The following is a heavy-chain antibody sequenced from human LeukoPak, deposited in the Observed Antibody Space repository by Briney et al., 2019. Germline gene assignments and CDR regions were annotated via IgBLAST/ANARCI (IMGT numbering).Heavy chain of an antibody. Sequence: SETLSLTCTVSGGSISSSSYYWGWIRQPPGKGLEWIGSIYYSGSTYYNPSLKSRVTISVDTSKNQFSLKLSSVTAADTAVYYCAGRLGATRMNNWFDPWGQGTLVTVSS. CDR2: IYYSGST. CDR1: GGSISSSSYY. J-gene: IGHJ5*02. V-gene: IGHV4-39*01. D-gene: IGHD1-26*01. CDR3: AGRLGATRMNNWFDP.